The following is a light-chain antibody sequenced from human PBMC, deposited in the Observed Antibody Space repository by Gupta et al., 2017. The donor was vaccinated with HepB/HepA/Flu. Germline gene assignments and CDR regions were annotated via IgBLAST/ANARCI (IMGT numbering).Light chain of an antibody. CDR1: QSISSY. J-gene: IGKJ5*01. CDR2: AAS. V-gene: IGKV1-39*01. CDR3: QQSDSTPRS. Sequence: DIQMTQSPSSLSASVGDRVTITCRASQSISSYLNWYQQKPGKAPKLLIYAASSVQSGVPSRFSGSGSGTDFTLTISRLQPEDFATYYCQQSDSTPRSFGQGTQLEIK.